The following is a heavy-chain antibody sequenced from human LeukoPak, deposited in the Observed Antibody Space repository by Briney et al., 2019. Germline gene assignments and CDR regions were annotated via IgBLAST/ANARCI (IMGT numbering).Heavy chain of an antibody. CDR3: AKDRTVVVPALDY. D-gene: IGHD2-2*01. CDR1: GFTFSSYG. Sequence: PGGSLRLSCAASGFTFSSYGMHWVRQAPCKGLEWVAFIRYDGSNKYYADSVKGRFTISRDNSKNTLYLQMNSLRAEDTAVYYCAKDRTVVVPALDYWGQGTLVTVSS. CDR2: IRYDGSNK. V-gene: IGHV3-30*02. J-gene: IGHJ4*02.